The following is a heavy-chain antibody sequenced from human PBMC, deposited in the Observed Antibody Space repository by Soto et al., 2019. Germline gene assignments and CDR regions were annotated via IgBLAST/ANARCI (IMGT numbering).Heavy chain of an antibody. D-gene: IGHD2-21*02. Sequence: QVQLVQSGAEVREPGASVTVSCKASGYIFTNYAIHWVRQAPGQSPEWVGWINAANGDTKYSQKFEGRLTITTDTSATTSYMEVSSLTSEDSAVYYCARTGTVDCGGDCFRWFDPWGQGTLVTVSS. J-gene: IGHJ5*02. CDR1: GYIFTNYA. CDR3: ARTGTVDCGGDCFRWFDP. CDR2: INAANGDT. V-gene: IGHV1-3*01.